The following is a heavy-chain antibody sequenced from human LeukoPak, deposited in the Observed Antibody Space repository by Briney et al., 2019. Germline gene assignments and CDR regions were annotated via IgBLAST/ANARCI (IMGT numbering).Heavy chain of an antibody. Sequence: SETLSLTCTVSGGSISSGDYYWSWIRQPPGKGLEWIGYIYYSGSTYYNPSLKSRVTISVDTSKNQFSLKLSSVTAADTAVYYCVRGWAIVVAFDYWGQGTLVTVSS. D-gene: IGHD3-22*01. CDR1: GGSISSGDYY. J-gene: IGHJ4*02. CDR2: IYYSGST. V-gene: IGHV4-30-4*01. CDR3: VRGWAIVVAFDY.